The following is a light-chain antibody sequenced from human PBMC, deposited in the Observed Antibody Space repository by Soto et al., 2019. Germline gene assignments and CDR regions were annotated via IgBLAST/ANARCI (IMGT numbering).Light chain of an antibody. J-gene: IGKJ1*01. CDR2: AAS. CDR1: QGISSY. CDR3: QQLNSYPQT. Sequence: DIQLTQSPSFLSAAVGDRVTITCRASQGISSYLAWYQQKPGEAPKLLIYAASTLQSGVPSRFSGSGSGTEFTLTISSLQPEDFATYYCQQLNSYPQTFGQGTKVDIK. V-gene: IGKV1-9*01.